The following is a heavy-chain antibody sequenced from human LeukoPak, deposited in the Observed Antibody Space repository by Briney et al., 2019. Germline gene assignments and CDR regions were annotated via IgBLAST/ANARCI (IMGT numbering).Heavy chain of an antibody. Sequence: GGSLRLSCAASGFTFSNYWMTWVRQAPGKGLEWVAHINQDGTEKYYVDSVRGRFTISRDNAKNSLYLQMNSLRAEDTAVYYCARWNSGWEFDYWGQGTLVSVSS. CDR3: ARWNSGWEFDY. CDR2: INQDGTEK. J-gene: IGHJ4*02. V-gene: IGHV3-7*05. D-gene: IGHD6-19*01. CDR1: GFTFSNYW.